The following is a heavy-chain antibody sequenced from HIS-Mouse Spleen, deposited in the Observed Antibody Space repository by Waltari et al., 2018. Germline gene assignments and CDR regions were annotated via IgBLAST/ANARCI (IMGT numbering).Heavy chain of an antibody. CDR1: GGSIRSSSYY. J-gene: IGHJ2*01. CDR3: AREIPYSSSWYDWYFDL. CDR2: IYYSGST. Sequence: QLQLQESGPGLVKPSATLSLTCTVPGGSIRSSSYYWGWLPPPPGKGLQWIGSIYYSGSTYYNPSLKSRVTISVDTSKNQFSLKLSSVTAADTAVYYCAREIPYSSSWYDWYFDLWGRGTLVTVSS. D-gene: IGHD6-13*01. V-gene: IGHV4-39*07.